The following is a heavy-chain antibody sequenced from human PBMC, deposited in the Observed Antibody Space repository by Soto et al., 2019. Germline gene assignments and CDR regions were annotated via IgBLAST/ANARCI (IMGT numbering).Heavy chain of an antibody. V-gene: IGHV3-23*01. CDR2: ISGSGGST. J-gene: IGHJ3*02. D-gene: IGHD2-15*01. Sequence: GGSLRLSCAASGFTFSSYAMSWVRQAPGKGLEWVSAISGSGGSTYYADSVKGRSTISRDNSKNTLYLQMNSLRAEDTAVYYCAREGGYCSGGSCYVTENAFDIWGQGTMVTVSS. CDR3: AREGGYCSGGSCYVTENAFDI. CDR1: GFTFSSYA.